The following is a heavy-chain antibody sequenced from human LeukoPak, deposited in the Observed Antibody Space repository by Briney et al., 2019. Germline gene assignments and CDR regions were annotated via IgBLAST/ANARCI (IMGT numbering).Heavy chain of an antibody. CDR3: ARTSGSYSFYFDY. J-gene: IGHJ4*02. CDR2: ISGSSGII. V-gene: IGHV3-48*01. Sequence: PGGSLRLSCAASGFSFNTYTMNWVRQAPGKGLEWVSYISGSSGIIDYADSVWGRFTISRDNAKNSLYLQMNSLRAEDTAVYYCARTSGSYSFYFDYWGLGTLVTVSS. D-gene: IGHD3-10*01. CDR1: GFSFNTYT.